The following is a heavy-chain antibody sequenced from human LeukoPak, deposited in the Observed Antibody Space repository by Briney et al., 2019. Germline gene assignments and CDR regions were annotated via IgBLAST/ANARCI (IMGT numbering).Heavy chain of an antibody. J-gene: IGHJ4*02. CDR2: IIPIFGTA. D-gene: IGHD6-13*01. Sequence: SVKVSCKASRDTFSSYAVSWVGQAPGQGLEWMGGIIPIFGTANYAQKFQGRVTITADESTSTAYMELSSLRSEDTAVYYCARGTDSSSWYYFDYWGQGPLVTVSS. CDR1: RDTFSSYA. CDR3: ARGTDSSSWYYFDY. V-gene: IGHV1-69*01.